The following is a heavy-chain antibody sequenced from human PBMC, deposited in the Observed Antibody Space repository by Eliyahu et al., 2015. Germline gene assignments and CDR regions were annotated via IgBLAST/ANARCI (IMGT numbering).Heavy chain of an antibody. CDR2: LHTNGHNT. CDR1: XFXFXTYA. V-gene: IGHV3-23*01. J-gene: IGHJ3*01. D-gene: IGHD6-19*01. CDR3: VKRGDTGWGAFDV. Sequence: QLLESGGGLVQPGGSLXLSCAAXXFXFXTYAMGWVRQAPGKGLEWVSTLHTNGHNTYYADSVKGRFTISSDNSNSALYLQMNGLQVDDTAVYYCVKRGDTGWGAFDVWGQGTMVTVSA.